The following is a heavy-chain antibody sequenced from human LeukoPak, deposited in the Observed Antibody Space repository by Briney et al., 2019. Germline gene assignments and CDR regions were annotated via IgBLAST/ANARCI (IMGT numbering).Heavy chain of an antibody. CDR3: ASGTRSYYYYYMDV. J-gene: IGHJ6*03. V-gene: IGHV1-2*06. CDR2: INPNSGGT. D-gene: IGHD1-1*01. CDR1: GYTFTGYY. Sequence: ASVKVSCKASGYTFTGYYMHWVRQAPGQGLEWMGRINPNSGGTNYAQKFQGRVTMTRDTPISTAYMELSRLRSDDTAVYYCASGTRSYYYYYMDVWGKGTTVTVSS.